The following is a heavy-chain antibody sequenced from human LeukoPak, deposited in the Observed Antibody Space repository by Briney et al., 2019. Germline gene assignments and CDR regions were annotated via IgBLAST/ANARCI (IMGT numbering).Heavy chain of an antibody. CDR1: GFSFSTYG. CDR2: ISGSGDHT. V-gene: IGHV3-23*01. Sequence: PGGSLRLSCAAFGFSFSTYGMSWVRQSPGKGLEWVSGISGSGDHTYHGDSVRGRFTISRDNSNNTLYLEMKSLIVEDTALYYCVKPPEWLRLRADVFETWGQGTMVTVSS. CDR3: VKPPEWLRLRADVFET. J-gene: IGHJ3*02. D-gene: IGHD5-12*01.